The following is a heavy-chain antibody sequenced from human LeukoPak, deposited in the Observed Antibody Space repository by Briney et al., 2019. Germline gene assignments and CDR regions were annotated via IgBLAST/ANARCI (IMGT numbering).Heavy chain of an antibody. V-gene: IGHV1-69*01. CDR3: ARWGDDFWSGYRPNYYYYGMDV. J-gene: IGHJ6*02. D-gene: IGHD3-3*01. CDR2: IIPIFGTA. CDR1: VGTFSSYA. Sequence: ASVKVSCKASVGTFSSYAISWVRQAPGQGLEWMGGIIPIFGTANYAQKFQGRVTITADESTSTAYMELSSLRSEDTAVYYCARWGDDFWSGYRPNYYYYGMDVWGQGTTVTVSS.